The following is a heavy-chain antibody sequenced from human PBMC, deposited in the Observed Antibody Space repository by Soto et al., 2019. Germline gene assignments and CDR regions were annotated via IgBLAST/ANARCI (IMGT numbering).Heavy chain of an antibody. J-gene: IGHJ6*02. V-gene: IGHV3-13*01. CDR2: IGTAGDT. CDR1: GFTFSSYD. Sequence: GGSLRLSCAASGFTFSSYDMHWVRQATGKGLEWVSAIGTAGDTYYPGSVKGRFTISRENAKNSLYLQMNSLRAEDTAVYYCARDQGIAVAGTGDYYYYGMDVWGQGTTVTVSS. D-gene: IGHD6-19*01. CDR3: ARDQGIAVAGTGDYYYYGMDV.